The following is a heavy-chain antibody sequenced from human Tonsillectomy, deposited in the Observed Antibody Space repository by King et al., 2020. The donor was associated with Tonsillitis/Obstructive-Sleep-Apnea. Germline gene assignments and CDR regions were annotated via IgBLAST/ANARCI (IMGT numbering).Heavy chain of an antibody. Sequence: VQLVESGGGLVQPGGSLRLSCAASGFTFNNYAMSWVRQAPGTGLEWVSAISDSGSGTYYTDSVKGRFTVSRDNSKDTLYLQMYSLRAEDTAVYYCAKGAVEGAIQFFQYWGQGTLVTVSS. D-gene: IGHD2-15*01. J-gene: IGHJ1*01. CDR2: ISDSGSGT. CDR1: GFTFNNYA. V-gene: IGHV3-23*04. CDR3: AKGAVEGAIQFFQY.